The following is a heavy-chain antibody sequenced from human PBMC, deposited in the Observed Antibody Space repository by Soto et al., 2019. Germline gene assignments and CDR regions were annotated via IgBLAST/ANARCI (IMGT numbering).Heavy chain of an antibody. V-gene: IGHV3-23*01. D-gene: IGHD2-21*01. Sequence: EVQLLEPGGDFVQPGGSLRLSCAASGFTFSSYVMDWVRQAPGKGLEWVSRISGSGGSTYYADSVKGRFTISRDNSKNTLYLQMNSLRAEDTAVYYCAKVRVAVEVGKDFDDWGQGTLVTVSS. CDR2: ISGSGGST. CDR3: AKVRVAVEVGKDFDD. J-gene: IGHJ4*02. CDR1: GFTFSSYV.